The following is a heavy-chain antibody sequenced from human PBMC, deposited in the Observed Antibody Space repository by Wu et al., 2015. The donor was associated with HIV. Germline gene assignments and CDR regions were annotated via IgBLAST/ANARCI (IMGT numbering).Heavy chain of an antibody. CDR1: GYTFTSYG. J-gene: IGHJ5*02. CDR3: ARDLGGSYSSSWYLFISGDQGRSSGFDP. V-gene: IGHV1-18*01. D-gene: IGHD6-13*01. CDR2: ISAYNGNT. Sequence: QVQLVQSGAEVKKPGASVKVSCKASGYTFTSYGISWVRQAPGQGLEWMGWISAYNGNTNYAQKLQGRVTMTTDTSTSTAYMELRSLRSDDTAVYYCARDLGGSYSSSWYLFISGDQGRSSGFDPWGQGTLVTVSS.